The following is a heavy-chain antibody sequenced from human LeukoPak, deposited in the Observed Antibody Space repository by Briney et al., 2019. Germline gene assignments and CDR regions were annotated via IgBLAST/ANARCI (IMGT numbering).Heavy chain of an antibody. D-gene: IGHD2-15*01. Sequence: ASVKVSCKASGYTFTGYYMHWVRQAPGQGLEWMGWINPNSGGTNYAQKFQGRVTMTRDTSISTAYMELSRLRSDDAAVYYCARAALPEVDFQHWGQGTLVTVSS. CDR1: GYTFTGYY. CDR2: INPNSGGT. J-gene: IGHJ1*01. CDR3: ARAALPEVDFQH. V-gene: IGHV1-2*02.